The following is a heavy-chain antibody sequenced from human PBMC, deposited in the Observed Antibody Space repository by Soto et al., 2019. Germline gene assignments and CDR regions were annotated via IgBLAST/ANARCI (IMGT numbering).Heavy chain of an antibody. Sequence: QVQLVESGGGVVQPGRSLRLSCAASGFTFSSYGMHWVRQAPGKGLEWVALVWYDGGNKYYADSVKGRFTISRDNSKNTPYLQMNSLRDEDTAVYYCVRAAGYSGNDYVYYYGMDVWGQGITVTVSS. D-gene: IGHD5-12*01. J-gene: IGHJ6*02. CDR2: VWYDGGNK. V-gene: IGHV3-33*01. CDR3: VRAAGYSGNDYVYYYGMDV. CDR1: GFTFSSYG.